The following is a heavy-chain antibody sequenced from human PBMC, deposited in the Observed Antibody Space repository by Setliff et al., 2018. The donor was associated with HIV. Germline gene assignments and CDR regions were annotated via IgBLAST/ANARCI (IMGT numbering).Heavy chain of an antibody. CDR2: ISSSSSTI. Sequence: PGGSLRLSCLASGFTFSTYSMNWIRQTPEKGLEWISYISSSSSTIYYADSVKGRFSVSRDDAKNSLYLQMNSLRVEDTAVYYCARGPSYGLRSDYFDVWGQGTLVTVSS. V-gene: IGHV3-48*04. J-gene: IGHJ4*02. D-gene: IGHD3-10*01. CDR1: GFTFSTYS. CDR3: ARGPSYGLRSDYFDV.